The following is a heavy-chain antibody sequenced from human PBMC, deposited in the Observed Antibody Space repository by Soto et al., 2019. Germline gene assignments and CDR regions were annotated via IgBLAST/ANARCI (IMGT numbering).Heavy chain of an antibody. Sequence: ASVKVSCKTSAYTFCNYGITWVQQAPGQPLEWLGWISLYSDGTNYAQKFQGRVSMTTDTSTTTAYMELRSLRSDDTAVYYCARVVPGAEAWFGPWGQGTLVTVSS. CDR2: ISLYSDGT. CDR3: ARVVPGAEAWFGP. D-gene: IGHD2-2*01. J-gene: IGHJ5*02. CDR1: AYTFCNYG. V-gene: IGHV1-18*01.